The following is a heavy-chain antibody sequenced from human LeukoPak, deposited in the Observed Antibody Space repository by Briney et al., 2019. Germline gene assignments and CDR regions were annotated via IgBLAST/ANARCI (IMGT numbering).Heavy chain of an antibody. V-gene: IGHV4-34*01. J-gene: IGHJ6*03. D-gene: IGHD6-13*01. CDR1: GGSLSGYH. Sequence: SETLSLTCAVYGGSLSGYHWSWIRQPPGKELEWIGEINHSGSTNYNPSLKSRVTISIDTSKNHFSLKLSSVTAADTAVYYCARGGGAAAGHYYYYMDVWGKGTTVTVSS. CDR2: INHSGST. CDR3: ARGGGAAAGHYYYYMDV.